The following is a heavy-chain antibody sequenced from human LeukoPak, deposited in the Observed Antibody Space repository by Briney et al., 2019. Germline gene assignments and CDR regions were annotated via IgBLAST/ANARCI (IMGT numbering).Heavy chain of an antibody. CDR1: GGSISSGGYY. J-gene: IGHJ3*02. CDR3: ARVKGYNRAFDI. CDR2: IYYSGST. D-gene: IGHD5-24*01. V-gene: IGHV4-31*03. Sequence: SETLSLTCTVSGGSISSGGYYWSWIRQPPGKGLEWIGYIYYSGSTYYNPSLKSRVTISVDTSKNQFSLKLSSVTAADTAVYYCARVKGYNRAFDIWGQGTMVTVSS.